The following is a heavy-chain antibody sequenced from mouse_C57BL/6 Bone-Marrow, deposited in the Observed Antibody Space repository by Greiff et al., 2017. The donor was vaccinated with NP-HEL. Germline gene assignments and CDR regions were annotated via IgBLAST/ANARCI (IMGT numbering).Heavy chain of an antibody. Sequence: QVQLQQSGAELVRPGASVTLSCKASGYTFTDYEMHWVKQTPVHGLEWIGAIDPETGGTAYNQKFKGKAILTADKSSSTAYMELRSLTSEDSAVYYRTRWGGNWYFDVWGTGTTVTVSS. CDR3: TRWGGNWYFDV. J-gene: IGHJ1*03. CDR1: GYTFTDYE. V-gene: IGHV1-15*01. CDR2: IDPETGGT.